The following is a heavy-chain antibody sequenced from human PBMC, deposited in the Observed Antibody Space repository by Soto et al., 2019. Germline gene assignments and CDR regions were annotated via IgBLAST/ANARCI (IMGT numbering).Heavy chain of an antibody. J-gene: IGHJ2*01. CDR1: GGSISGGVGGLYY. V-gene: IGHV4-30-4*01. CDR2: IYDSGST. D-gene: IGHD4-17*01. Sequence: QLQLRESGPGLVKPSETLSLTCTVSGGSISGGVGGLYYWSWIRQPPGKGREWIGYIYDSGSTYYDPTLKSRVTISVDTSKNQFSLRLSSVTAADTAVYYCAREVIPLTTDWYFDLWGRGTLVTVSS. CDR3: AREVIPLTTDWYFDL.